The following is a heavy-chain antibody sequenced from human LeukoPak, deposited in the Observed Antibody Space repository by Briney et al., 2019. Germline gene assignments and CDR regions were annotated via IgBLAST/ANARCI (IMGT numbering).Heavy chain of an antibody. CDR3: AKDRNWDSDFDY. CDR1: GFTFSSYA. Sequence: GGSLRLSCSASGFTFSSYAMSWVRQAPGKGLEWVSTIGGSDTNTYYADSVKGRFSISRDNAKNTLYLRMYSLRAEDMAVYYCAKDRNWDSDFDYWGQGTLVTVSS. D-gene: IGHD1-7*01. CDR2: IGGSDTNT. V-gene: IGHV3-23*01. J-gene: IGHJ4*02.